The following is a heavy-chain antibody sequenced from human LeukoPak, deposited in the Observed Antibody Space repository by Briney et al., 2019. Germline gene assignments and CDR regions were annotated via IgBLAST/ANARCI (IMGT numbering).Heavy chain of an antibody. V-gene: IGHV4-39*07. CDR1: GASISTSTYY. D-gene: IGHD3-3*01. Sequence: SETLSLTCTVSGASISTSTYYWGWVRQPPGKGLEWIGNIYYSGTTYYNPSLKSRVTISVDTSKNQFSLKLSSVTAADTAVYYCARRQGGFWSGYYPKPEYFDYWGQGTLVTVSS. CDR2: IYYSGTT. CDR3: ARRQGGFWSGYYPKPEYFDY. J-gene: IGHJ4*02.